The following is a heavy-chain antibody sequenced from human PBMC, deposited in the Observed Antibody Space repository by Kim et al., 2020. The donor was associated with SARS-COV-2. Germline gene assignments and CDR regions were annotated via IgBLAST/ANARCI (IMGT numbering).Heavy chain of an antibody. D-gene: IGHD3-3*01. V-gene: IGHV3-33*01. CDR2: IWYDGSNK. J-gene: IGHJ6*02. CDR3: ARDPDPDFGVVSRLYYYGMDV. Sequence: GGSLRLSCAASGFTFSSYGMHWVRQAPGKGLEWVAVIWYDGSNKYYADSVKGRFTISRDNSKNTLYLQMNSLRAEDTAVYYCARDPDPDFGVVSRLYYYGMDVWGQGTTVTVSS. CDR1: GFTFSSYG.